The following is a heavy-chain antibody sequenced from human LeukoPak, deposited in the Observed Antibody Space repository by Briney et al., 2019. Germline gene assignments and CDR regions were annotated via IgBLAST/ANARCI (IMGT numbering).Heavy chain of an antibody. Sequence: GGSLRLSCAASGFTFSSYAMHWVRQAPGKGLEWVAVISYDGSNKYYADSAKGRFTISRDNSKNTLYLQMNSLRAEDTDVYYCARSRVSSGYYLLDYWGQGTLVTVSS. V-gene: IGHV3-30-3*01. CDR3: ARSRVSSGYYLLDY. D-gene: IGHD3-22*01. CDR2: ISYDGSNK. CDR1: GFTFSSYA. J-gene: IGHJ4*02.